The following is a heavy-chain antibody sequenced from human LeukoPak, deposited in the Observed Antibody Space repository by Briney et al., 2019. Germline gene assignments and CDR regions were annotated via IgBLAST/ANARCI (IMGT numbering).Heavy chain of an antibody. J-gene: IGHJ3*02. D-gene: IGHD5-12*01. CDR1: GFTFSSYG. V-gene: IGHV3-33*01. CDR2: IWYDGSNK. CDR3: ARVDIVATIMGAFDI. Sequence: GGSLRLSCAASGFTFSSYGMHWVRQAPGKGLEWVAVIWYDGSNKYYADSVKGRFTISRDNSRNTLYLQMNSLRAEDTAVYYCARVDIVATIMGAFDIWGQGTMVTVSS.